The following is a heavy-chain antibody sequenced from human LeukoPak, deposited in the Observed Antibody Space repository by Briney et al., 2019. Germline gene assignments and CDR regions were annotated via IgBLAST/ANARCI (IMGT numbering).Heavy chain of an antibody. CDR2: GDYSGGT. D-gene: IGHD7-27*01. Sequence: KSSETLSLTCTVSGDSFSSVTDYWAWIRQPPGKGLEWIASGDYSGGTYYNPSLESRVAISADTSKNQFSLQLNSVTPEDTAVYYCARDPWGFSFEYWGQGTLVTVSS. CDR3: ARDPWGFSFEY. CDR1: GDSFSSVTDY. J-gene: IGHJ4*02. V-gene: IGHV4-39*07.